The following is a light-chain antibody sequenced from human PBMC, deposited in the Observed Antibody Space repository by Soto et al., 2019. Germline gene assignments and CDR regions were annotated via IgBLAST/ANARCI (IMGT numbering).Light chain of an antibody. J-gene: IGKJ1*01. CDR3: QQYNNWPQT. V-gene: IGKV3-15*01. CDR1: QNVATN. Sequence: EAVLTQSPATLSVSPGEGATLSCRASQNVATNLAWYQQRPGQAPRLLIYGASKRAIGLPARFRGSGSGTEFTLTITSLQSADFAVYYCQQYNNWPQTFGQGTKVEIK. CDR2: GAS.